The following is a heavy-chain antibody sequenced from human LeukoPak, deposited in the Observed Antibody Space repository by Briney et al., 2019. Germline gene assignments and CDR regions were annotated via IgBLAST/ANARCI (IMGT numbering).Heavy chain of an antibody. V-gene: IGHV4-39*01. CDR1: GGSISSSSYY. CDR3: ARSYSSSWLISYYMDV. D-gene: IGHD6-13*01. Sequence: SETLSLTCTVSGGSISSSSYYWGWIRQPPGKGLEWIGSIYYSGSTYYNPSLKSRVTISVDTSKNQFSLKLSSVTAADTAVYYRARSYSSSWLISYYMDVWGKGTTVTISS. CDR2: IYYSGST. J-gene: IGHJ6*03.